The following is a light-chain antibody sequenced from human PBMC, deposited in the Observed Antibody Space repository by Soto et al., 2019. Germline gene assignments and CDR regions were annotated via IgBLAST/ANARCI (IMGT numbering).Light chain of an antibody. V-gene: IGLV1-40*01. CDR3: QSYDSSLSASV. CDR1: SSNIGAGYD. CDR2: ADN. Sequence: QSVLTQTPSVSGAPGQKITMSCTGSSSNIGAGYDVHWYQQVPGAAPRLLIYADNNRPSGVPDRFSASKSGTSASLAITGLQAEDEADYYCQSYDSSLSASVFGGGTKLTVL. J-gene: IGLJ3*02.